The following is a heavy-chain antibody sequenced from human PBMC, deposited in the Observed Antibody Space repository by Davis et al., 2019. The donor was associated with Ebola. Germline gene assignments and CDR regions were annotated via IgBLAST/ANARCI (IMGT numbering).Heavy chain of an antibody. CDR1: GFTVSSNY. D-gene: IGHD6-6*01. V-gene: IGHV3-21*01. CDR3: ARGLLPSSIAPGAGY. Sequence: GESLKISCAASGFTVSSNYMIWVRQAPGKGLEWVSSISSSSSYIYYADSVKGRFTISRDNAKNSLYLQMNSLRAEDTAVYYCARGLLPSSIAPGAGYWGQGTLVTVSS. CDR2: ISSSSSYI. J-gene: IGHJ4*02.